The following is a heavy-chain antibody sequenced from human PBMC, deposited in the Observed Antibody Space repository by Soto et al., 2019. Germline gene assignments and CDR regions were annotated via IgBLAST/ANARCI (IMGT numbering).Heavy chain of an antibody. Sequence: QVQLVESGGGVVQPGRSLRLSCAASGFTFSSYAMHWVRQAPGKGLEWVAVISYDGSNKYYADSVKGRFTISRDNSKNTLYLQMNSLRAEDTAVYYCARDADGYNSFDYWGQGTLVTVSS. V-gene: IGHV3-30-3*01. J-gene: IGHJ4*02. CDR1: GFTFSSYA. D-gene: IGHD5-12*01. CDR3: ARDADGYNSFDY. CDR2: ISYDGSNK.